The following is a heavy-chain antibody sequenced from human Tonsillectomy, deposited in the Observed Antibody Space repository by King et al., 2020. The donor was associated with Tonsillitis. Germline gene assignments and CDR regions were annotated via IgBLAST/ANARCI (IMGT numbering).Heavy chain of an antibody. CDR2: FDPEDGET. J-gene: IGHJ4*02. CDR1: EYILTELS. V-gene: IGHV1-24*01. CDR3: ATGVFFGPYYFDY. Sequence: QLVQSGAEVKKPGASVKVSCKVSEYILTELSMHWVRQAPGKGLEWIGGFDPEDGETIYAQRFQGRVTVTEDTSKDTAYMELSSLRSEDTAVYYCATGVFFGPYYFDYWGQGTLVTVSS. D-gene: IGHD3-10*01.